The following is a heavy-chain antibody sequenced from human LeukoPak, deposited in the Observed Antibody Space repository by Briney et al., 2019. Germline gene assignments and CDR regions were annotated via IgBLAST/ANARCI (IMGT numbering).Heavy chain of an antibody. CDR1: GFTFSLSW. D-gene: IGHD1-1*01. Sequence: GGSLRLSCAASGFTFSLSWMHWVRQAPGKGLEWVSSINYDARSRTYADSVKGRLTISRDNAENTLFLQMNSLRVEDTAIYSCVRGAGPGTPFDWGQGILATVSS. J-gene: IGHJ1*01. CDR3: VRGAGPGTPFD. V-gene: IGHV3-74*01. CDR2: INYDARSR.